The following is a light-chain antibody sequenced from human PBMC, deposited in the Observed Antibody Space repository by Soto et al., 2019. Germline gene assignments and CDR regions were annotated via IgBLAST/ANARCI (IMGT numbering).Light chain of an antibody. CDR3: CSYAGINTLVV. V-gene: IGLV2-23*01. Sequence: QSALPQPASVSGSPGQSITLSCTGTSSDVGNYHLVSWYQHHPGKAPKLMIYEGTKRPSGVSNRFSGSKSDNTASLTISGLQPEDEADYYSCSYAGINTLVVFGGGTKLTVL. CDR1: SSDVGNYHL. J-gene: IGLJ2*01. CDR2: EGT.